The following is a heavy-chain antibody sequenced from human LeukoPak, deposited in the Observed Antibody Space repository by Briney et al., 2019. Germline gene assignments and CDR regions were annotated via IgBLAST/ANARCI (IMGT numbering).Heavy chain of an antibody. CDR1: GGSISSYY. CDR2: IYYSGST. J-gene: IGHJ5*02. CDR3: AREGTDLYNWFDP. V-gene: IGHV4-59*01. Sequence: PSETLSLTCTVSGGSISSYYWSWIRQPPGKGLEWIGYIYYSGSTNYNSSLKSRVTISVDTSKNRFSLKLSSVTAADTAVYYCAREGTDLYNWFDPWGQGTLVTVSS.